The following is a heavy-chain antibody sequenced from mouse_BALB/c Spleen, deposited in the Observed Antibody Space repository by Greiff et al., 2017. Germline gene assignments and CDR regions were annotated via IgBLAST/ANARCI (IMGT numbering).Heavy chain of an antibody. J-gene: IGHJ2*01. Sequence: DLVKPGASVKLSCKASGYTFTSYWINWLKQRPGQGLEWIGRIAPGSGSTYYNEMFKGKATLTVDTSSSTAYIQLSSLSSEDSAVYFCAREGTYGSSAYYFDYWGQGTTLTVSA. CDR2: IAPGSGST. CDR3: AREGTYGSSAYYFDY. D-gene: IGHD1-1*01. V-gene: IGHV1S41*01. CDR1: GYTFTSYW.